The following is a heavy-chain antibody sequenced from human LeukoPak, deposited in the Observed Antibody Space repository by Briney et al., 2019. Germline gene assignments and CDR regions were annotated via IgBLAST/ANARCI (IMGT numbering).Heavy chain of an antibody. CDR3: ARDAGPGWDWFDP. D-gene: IGHD1-26*01. CDR2: ISSSSSYI. V-gene: IGHV3-21*01. Sequence: GGSLRLSRAPSGFTFSSYSMNWVRQAPGKGLEWVSSISSSSSYIYYADSVKGRFTISRDNAKNSLYLQMNSLRAEDTAVYNCARDAGPGWDWFDPWGQGTLVTVSS. CDR1: GFTFSSYS. J-gene: IGHJ5*02.